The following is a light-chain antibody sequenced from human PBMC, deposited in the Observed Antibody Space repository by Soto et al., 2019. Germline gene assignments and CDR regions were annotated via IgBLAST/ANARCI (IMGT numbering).Light chain of an antibody. V-gene: IGKV3-11*01. Sequence: EILLTQSPAPLSLSPGQRATLSCRARQSVSSYLAWYQQKPGQAPRLLIYDASNRATGIPARFSGSGSGTDFTRTISSLEPEDFAVYYCQQRSNWPTFGGGTKVEIK. J-gene: IGKJ4*01. CDR2: DAS. CDR3: QQRSNWPT. CDR1: QSVSSY.